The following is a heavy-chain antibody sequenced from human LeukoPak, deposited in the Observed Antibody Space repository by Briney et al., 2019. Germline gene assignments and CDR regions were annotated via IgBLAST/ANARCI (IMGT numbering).Heavy chain of an antibody. CDR3: ARGVPGGWYFDL. CDR2: INGDGTRT. V-gene: IGHV3-74*01. CDR1: GFTFSSYW. J-gene: IGHJ2*01. D-gene: IGHD3-16*01. Sequence: LTGGSLRLSCAGSGFTFSSYWMHWVRQAPGKGLVWVSRINGDGTRTNYADSVKGRFAISRDNAENTVNLQIYSLKAEDTAVYCARGVPGGWYFDLWGRATLVTVSS.